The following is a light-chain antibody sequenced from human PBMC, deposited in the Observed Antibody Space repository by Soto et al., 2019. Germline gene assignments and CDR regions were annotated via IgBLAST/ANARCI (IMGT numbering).Light chain of an antibody. CDR2: EGS. Sequence: QSALTQPASVSGSPGQSLTISCTGTSSDVGSYNLVSWYQQHPGKAPKLMIYEGSKRPSGISNRFSGSKSGNTASLTISGLQAEDEAEYYCCSYADSSRIYVFGSGTKVTVL. CDR3: CSYADSSRIYV. J-gene: IGLJ1*01. CDR1: SSDVGSYNL. V-gene: IGLV2-23*01.